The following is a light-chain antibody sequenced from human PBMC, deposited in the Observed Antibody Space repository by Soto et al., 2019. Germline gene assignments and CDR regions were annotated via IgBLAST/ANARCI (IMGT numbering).Light chain of an antibody. CDR2: GAS. CDR3: QQYNNWPLT. CDR1: QSVTTQ. J-gene: IGKJ4*01. V-gene: IGKV3D-15*01. Sequence: IVLTQSPGTLSLSPGERATLPCRASQSVTTQLAWYQQKPGQAPRLIIHGASSRATGVPDRITGSGYGTEFTLTIGSLQSEDFAVYYCQQYNNWPLTFGGGTKVDI.